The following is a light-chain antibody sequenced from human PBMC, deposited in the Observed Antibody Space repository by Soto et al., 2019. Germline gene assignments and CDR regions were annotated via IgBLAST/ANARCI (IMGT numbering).Light chain of an antibody. J-gene: IGLJ2*01. CDR2: EVS. CDR1: SSDVGGYNY. CDR3: SSYTSINTVL. Sequence: QSVLTQPASVSGSPGQSITISCTGTSSDVGGYNYVSWYQQHPGKAPKLMIYEVSNRPSGVSNRFSGSKSGNTASLTISLLQAEDEADYYCSSYTSINTVLFCGRTKLTVL. V-gene: IGLV2-14*01.